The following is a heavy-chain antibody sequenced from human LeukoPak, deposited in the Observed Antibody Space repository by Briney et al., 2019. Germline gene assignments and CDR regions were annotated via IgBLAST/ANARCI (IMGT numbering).Heavy chain of an antibody. CDR2: INPNSGGT. V-gene: IGHV1-2*02. J-gene: IGHJ4*02. CDR3: ARVRYYDILTGYYEPSWFDY. D-gene: IGHD3-9*01. Sequence: GASVKVSCKASGGTFISYAISWVRQAPGQGLEWMGWINPNSGGTNYAQKFQGRVTMTRDTSINTAYIELSRLRSDDTAVYYCARVRYYDILTGYYEPSWFDYWGQGTLVTVSS. CDR1: GGTFISYA.